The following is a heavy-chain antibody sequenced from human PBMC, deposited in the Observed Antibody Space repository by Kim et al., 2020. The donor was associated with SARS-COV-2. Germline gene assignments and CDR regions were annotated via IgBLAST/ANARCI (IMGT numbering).Heavy chain of an antibody. CDR2: ITGSGGSA. V-gene: IGHV3-23*01. CDR3: ARLSGLSDSGNSYNKYPDDY. Sequence: GGSLRLSCAASGFTFNNYAMTWVRQAPGKGLKWVSSITGSGGSANYADSVEGRFTISRDISKNTVYLQMSSLTAEDTAIYYCARLSGLSDSGNSYNKYPDDYWGQGTLVTVSS. CDR1: GFTFNNYA. J-gene: IGHJ4*02. D-gene: IGHD3-10*01.